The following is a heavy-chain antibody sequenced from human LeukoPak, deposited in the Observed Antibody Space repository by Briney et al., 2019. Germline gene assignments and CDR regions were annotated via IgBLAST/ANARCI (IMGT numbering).Heavy chain of an antibody. Sequence: GESLKISCKASGYSFTSYWIGWVRQVPGKGLEWMGIIYPDDSDTTYSPSFQGQVTISADKSISTAYLQWSSLKASDTAMYYCARRRDGYNYVGTDYWGQGTLVTVSS. D-gene: IGHD5-24*01. CDR1: GYSFTSYW. CDR3: ARRRDGYNYVGTDY. V-gene: IGHV5-51*01. J-gene: IGHJ4*02. CDR2: IYPDDSDT.